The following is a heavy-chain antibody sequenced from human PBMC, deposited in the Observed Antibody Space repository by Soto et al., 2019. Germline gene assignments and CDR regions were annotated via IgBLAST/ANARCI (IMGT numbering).Heavy chain of an antibody. Sequence: SETLSLTCTVSGGSISSYYWSWIRQPPGKGLEWIGYIYYSGSTNYNPSLKSRVTISVDTSKNQFSLKLSSVPAADTAVYYCAIDNSASDGGYYPVMYNLFDPWGQGTLVTVSS. CDR2: IYYSGST. D-gene: IGHD3-22*01. CDR3: AIDNSASDGGYYPVMYNLFDP. V-gene: IGHV4-59*01. CDR1: GGSISSYY. J-gene: IGHJ5*02.